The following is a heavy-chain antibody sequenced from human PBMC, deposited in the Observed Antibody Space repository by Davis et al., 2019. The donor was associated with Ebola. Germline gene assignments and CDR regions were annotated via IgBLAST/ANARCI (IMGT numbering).Heavy chain of an antibody. Sequence: SVPVSCLASLYTFIHYDINWVRQATRQGREWLGWMHPNSGNTCFAQKFQGRITMTRNLSMNTAYMELSSLRSDDTAVYYGTKRVGSRAGFENWGQGSLVTVAS. CDR1: LYTFIHYD. CDR2: MHPNSGNT. J-gene: IGHJ4*02. V-gene: IGHV1-8*01. D-gene: IGHD1-26*01. CDR3: TKRVGSRAGFEN.